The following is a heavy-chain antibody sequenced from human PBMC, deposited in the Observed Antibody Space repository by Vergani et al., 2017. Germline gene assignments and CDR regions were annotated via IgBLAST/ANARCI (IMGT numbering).Heavy chain of an antibody. CDR1: GFTLSDHV. Sequence: EVQLVESGGGLVQPGGSLRLSCAASGFTLSDHVMDWVRQGPGKGLEWVGRSRNKARSYITEYSASVKGRFTISRDDSKRLSYLQLSGLKTEDTAVYFCSRGRGYCFGYSDYWGQGTLVTVSS. D-gene: IGHD5-18*01. V-gene: IGHV3-72*01. J-gene: IGHJ4*02. CDR3: SRGRGYCFGYSDY. CDR2: SRNKARSYIT.